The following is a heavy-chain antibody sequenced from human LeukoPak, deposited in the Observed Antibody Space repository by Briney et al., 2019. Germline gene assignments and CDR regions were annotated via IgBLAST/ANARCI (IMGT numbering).Heavy chain of an antibody. CDR2: IYTSGST. V-gene: IGHV4-61*02. J-gene: IGHJ6*03. CDR1: GGSISSGTYY. D-gene: IGHD2-2*01. CDR3: AARGYIVVVPATKGGGPDNSYYFMGV. Sequence: PSETLSLTCTVSGGSISSGTYYWSWIRQPAGKGLEWIGRIYTSGSTNYNPSLKSRVTISVDTSKNQFSLKLSSVTAADTAVYYCAARGYIVVVPATKGGGPDNSYYFMGVWGKGTTVTISS.